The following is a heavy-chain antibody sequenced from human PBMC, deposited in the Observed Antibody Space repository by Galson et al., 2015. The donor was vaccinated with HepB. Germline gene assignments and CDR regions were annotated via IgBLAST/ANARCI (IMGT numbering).Heavy chain of an antibody. CDR2: MNPNRGNT. CDR3: ARGAADCSGGSCYPAGLRSAFDI. J-gene: IGHJ3*02. D-gene: IGHD2-15*01. Sequence: SVKVSCKASGYTFTSYDINWVRQATGQGLEWMGWMNPNRGNTGYAQKFQGRVTMTRNTSISTAYMELSSLRSEDTAVYYCARGAADCSGGSCYPAGLRSAFDIWGQGTMVTVSS. CDR1: GYTFTSYD. V-gene: IGHV1-8*01.